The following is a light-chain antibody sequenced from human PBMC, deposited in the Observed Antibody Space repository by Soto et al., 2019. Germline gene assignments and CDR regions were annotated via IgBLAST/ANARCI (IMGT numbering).Light chain of an antibody. J-gene: IGKJ3*01. CDR1: QSVLYSSNNKNY. CDR3: QQYYGTPSCS. V-gene: IGKV4-1*01. Sequence: DIVMTQSPDSLAVSLGERATINCKSSQSVLYSSNNKNYLAWYQQKPGQPPKLLIYWASTRESGIPDRFSGSGSWTDFTLTISSLQADDVAVYYCQQYYGTPSCSFGPGTKVDIK. CDR2: WAS.